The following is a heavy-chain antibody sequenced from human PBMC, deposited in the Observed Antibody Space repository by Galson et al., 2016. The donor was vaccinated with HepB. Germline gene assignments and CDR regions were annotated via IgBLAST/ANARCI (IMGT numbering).Heavy chain of an antibody. CDR1: GLSLSPYA. J-gene: IGHJ3*02. CDR3: VKDRLSGHGDYSWGIFDI. CDR2: ISASGGSK. Sequence: SLRLSCAGSGLSLSPYAMSWGRQAPGKGLEWVSGISASGGSKTYADSVRGRFIISRDNSNNKLFLQMNSLTTEDTAIYFCVKDRLSGHGDYSWGIFDIWGRGTEVTVSS. D-gene: IGHD4-17*01. V-gene: IGHV3-23*01.